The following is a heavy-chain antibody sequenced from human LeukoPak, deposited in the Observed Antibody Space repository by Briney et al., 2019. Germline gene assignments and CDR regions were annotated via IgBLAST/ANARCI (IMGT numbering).Heavy chain of an antibody. CDR2: IYSDGNT. V-gene: IGHV3-66*01. Sequence: GGGLRLSCAASGVTLSIGYMSWGCEGPGGGVEWGSVIYSDGNTYYAASVNRRFTISRHTSKNTLYLQVNSLRVEDTAVYYCVRAPYFGELLGGVDPWGQGTLVTASP. J-gene: IGHJ5*02. CDR3: VRAPYFGELLGGVDP. D-gene: IGHD3-10*01. CDR1: GVTLSIGY.